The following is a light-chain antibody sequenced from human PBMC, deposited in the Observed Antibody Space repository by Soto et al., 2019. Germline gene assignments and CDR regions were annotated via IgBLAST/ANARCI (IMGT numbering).Light chain of an antibody. CDR2: EGS. CDR1: SNDVGSYNL. V-gene: IGLV2-23*03. Sequence: QSALTQPASVSGSPGQSITISCTGTSNDVGSYNLVSWYQQHPGKAPKLMIYEGSKRPSGVSNRFSGSKSDNTASLTISGLQAEYEADYYCCSYAGSSTFVFGGGTKVTVL. CDR3: CSYAGSSTFV. J-gene: IGLJ2*01.